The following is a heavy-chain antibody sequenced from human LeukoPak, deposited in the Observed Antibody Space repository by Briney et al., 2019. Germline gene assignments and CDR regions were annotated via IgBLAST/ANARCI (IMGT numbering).Heavy chain of an antibody. Sequence: GGSLRLSCAASGFTFSSYGMHWVRQAPGKGLEWVAVISYDGRTKYYADSVKGRFTVSRDNSKNTLYLQMNSLRAEDTAVYYCAKELLSSPTAEDAFDIWGQGTMVTVSS. CDR1: GFTFSSYG. J-gene: IGHJ3*02. CDR3: AKELLSSPTAEDAFDI. CDR2: ISYDGRTK. D-gene: IGHD1-14*01. V-gene: IGHV3-30*18.